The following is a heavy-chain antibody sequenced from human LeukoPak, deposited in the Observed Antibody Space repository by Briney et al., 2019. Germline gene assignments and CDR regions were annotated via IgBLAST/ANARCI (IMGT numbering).Heavy chain of an antibody. CDR2: ISYDGSNK. CDR1: GFTFSSYA. Sequence: PGGSLRLSCAASGFTFSSYAMHWVRQAPGKGLEWVAVISYDGSNKYYADSVKGRFTISSDNSKNTLYLQMNSLRAEDTAVYYCAKDRSIIGGSSLDYWGQGTLVTVSS. V-gene: IGHV3-30-3*01. D-gene: IGHD1-26*01. CDR3: AKDRSIIGGSSLDY. J-gene: IGHJ4*02.